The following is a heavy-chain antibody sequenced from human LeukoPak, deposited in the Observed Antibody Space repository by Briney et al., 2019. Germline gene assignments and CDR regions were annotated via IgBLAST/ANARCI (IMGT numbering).Heavy chain of an antibody. Sequence: GGSLRLSCAASGFTFSSYSMNWVRQAPGKGLEWVSSISSRSSNIYYADSVKGRFTISRDNAKNSLYLQMNSLRAEDTAVYYCARAVAGHFDYWGQGTLVTVSS. CDR1: GFTFSSYS. D-gene: IGHD6-19*01. V-gene: IGHV3-21*01. CDR3: ARAVAGHFDY. CDR2: ISSRSSNI. J-gene: IGHJ4*02.